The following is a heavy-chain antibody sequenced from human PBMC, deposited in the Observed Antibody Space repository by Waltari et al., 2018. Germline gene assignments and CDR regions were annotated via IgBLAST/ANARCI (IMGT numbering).Heavy chain of an antibody. CDR1: GGTFSSYA. Sequence: QVQLVQSGAEVKKPGSSVKVSCKASGGTFSSYAISWVRQAPGQGLEWMGGIIPIFGTANYAQKFQGRVTITADESTSTAYMELSSLRSEDTAVYYCARGDIVVVPAASTRYYYYGMDVWGQGTTVTVSS. CDR2: IIPIFGTA. V-gene: IGHV1-69*01. J-gene: IGHJ6*02. CDR3: ARGDIVVVPAASTRYYYYGMDV. D-gene: IGHD2-2*01.